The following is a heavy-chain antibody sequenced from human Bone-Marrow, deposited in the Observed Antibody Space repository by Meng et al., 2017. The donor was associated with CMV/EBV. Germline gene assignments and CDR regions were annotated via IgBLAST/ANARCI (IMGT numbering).Heavy chain of an antibody. Sequence: SETLSLTCTVSGGSISSSNYYWGWIRQPPGKGLEWIGSIYYSGSTYYNPSLKSRVTISVDTSKNQFSLKLSSVTAADTAVYYCARVIGFCSSTSCYYLGGMDVWGQGTTVTVSS. CDR1: GGSISSSNYY. CDR3: ARVIGFCSSTSCYYLGGMDV. V-gene: IGHV4-39*07. J-gene: IGHJ6*02. D-gene: IGHD2-2*01. CDR2: IYYSGST.